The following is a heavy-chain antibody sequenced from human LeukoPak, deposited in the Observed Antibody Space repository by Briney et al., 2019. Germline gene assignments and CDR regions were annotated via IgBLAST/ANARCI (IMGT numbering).Heavy chain of an antibody. Sequence: SETLSLTCTVSGGSIESYYWSWIRQPAGKGLELIGRIYTSGSTNYNPSLKSRDTMSVDTSKNQFSLKLSSVTAADTAVYYCASTTYYYDSSGYYFLDFWGQGTLVTVSS. CDR3: ASTTYYYDSSGYYFLDF. V-gene: IGHV4-4*07. D-gene: IGHD3-22*01. CDR1: GGSIESYY. CDR2: IYTSGST. J-gene: IGHJ4*02.